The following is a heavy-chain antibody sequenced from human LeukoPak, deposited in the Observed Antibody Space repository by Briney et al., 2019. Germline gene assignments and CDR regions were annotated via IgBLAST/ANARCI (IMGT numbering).Heavy chain of an antibody. V-gene: IGHV3-53*01. CDR3: AKAHYCSGGSCSYGAFDY. CDR2: IYSGGST. Sequence: GGSLRLSCAASGFTVSSNYMSWVRQAPGKGLEWVSVIYSGGSTYYADSVKGRFTISRDNSKNTLYLQMNSLRAEDTAVYYCAKAHYCSGGSCSYGAFDYWGQGTLVTVSS. CDR1: GFTVSSNY. D-gene: IGHD2-15*01. J-gene: IGHJ4*02.